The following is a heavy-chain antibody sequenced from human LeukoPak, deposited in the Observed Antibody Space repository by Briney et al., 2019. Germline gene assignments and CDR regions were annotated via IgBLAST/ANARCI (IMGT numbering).Heavy chain of an antibody. CDR2: ISAYNGNT. J-gene: IGHJ5*02. Sequence: ASVKVSCKASGYTFTSYGISWVRQAPGQGLEWMGWISAYNGNTNYAQKLQGRVTMTTDTSTSTAYMELRSLRSDDTAVYYCARLGKGATTGRWIWFDPWGQGTLVTVSS. CDR3: ARLGKGATTGRWIWFDP. CDR1: GYTFTSYG. V-gene: IGHV1-18*01. D-gene: IGHD1-26*01.